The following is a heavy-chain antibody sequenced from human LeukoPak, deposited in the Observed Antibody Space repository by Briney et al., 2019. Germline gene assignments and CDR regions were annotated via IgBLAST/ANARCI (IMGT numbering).Heavy chain of an antibody. CDR2: ISYDGSNK. Sequence: GGSPRLSSAASGFTFSSYGMHWGRPAPSKGVEVGEVISYDGSNKYYADSVKGRFTISRDNSKNTLYLQMNSLRAEDTAVYYCAKGDQWLVLRWFDPWGQGTLVTVSS. D-gene: IGHD6-19*01. V-gene: IGHV3-30*18. J-gene: IGHJ5*02. CDR3: AKGDQWLVLRWFDP. CDR1: GFTFSSYG.